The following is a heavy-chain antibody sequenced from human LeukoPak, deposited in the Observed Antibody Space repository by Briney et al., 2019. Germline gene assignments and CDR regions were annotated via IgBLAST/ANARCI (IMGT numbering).Heavy chain of an antibody. CDR1: GGSITSCY. J-gene: IGHJ4*02. V-gene: IGHV4-59*08. Sequence: SETLSLTCTVSGGSITSCYWSWIRQPPGEGLEWRGYIYYTGSTNYNPSPKSRVTISVDTSKTQLSLKLTSVTAADTAVYFCARGPYGSGSYYWGQGTLVTVSS. CDR2: IYYTGST. D-gene: IGHD3-10*01. CDR3: ARGPYGSGSYY.